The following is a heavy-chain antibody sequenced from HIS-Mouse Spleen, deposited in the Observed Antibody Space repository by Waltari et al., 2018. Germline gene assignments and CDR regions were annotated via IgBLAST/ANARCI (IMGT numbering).Heavy chain of an antibody. J-gene: IGHJ2*01. CDR3: AREIPYSSSWYDWYFDL. D-gene: IGHD6-13*01. V-gene: IGHV4-39*07. CDR1: GGSISSSSYY. CDR2: IYYRGRP. Sequence: QLQLQESGPGLVKPSETLSLTCTVSGGSISSSSYYWGWIRQPPGKGLEWIGSIYYRGRPYDTPALKSRVTISVDTSKNQFSLKLSSVTAADTAVYYCAREIPYSSSWYDWYFDLWGRGTLVTVSS.